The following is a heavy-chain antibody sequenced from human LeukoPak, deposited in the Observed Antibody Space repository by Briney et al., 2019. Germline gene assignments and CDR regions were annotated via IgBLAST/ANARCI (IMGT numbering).Heavy chain of an antibody. Sequence: TGGSLRLSCAASGFTFSSYGMHWVRQAPGKGLEWVLFIRYDGSNKYYADSVKGRFTISRDNAKNSLYLQMNSLRAEDTAVYYCARPQDFGLTGMNAFDIWGQGTMVTVSS. V-gene: IGHV3-30*02. CDR2: IRYDGSNK. J-gene: IGHJ3*02. D-gene: IGHD7-27*01. CDR3: ARPQDFGLTGMNAFDI. CDR1: GFTFSSYG.